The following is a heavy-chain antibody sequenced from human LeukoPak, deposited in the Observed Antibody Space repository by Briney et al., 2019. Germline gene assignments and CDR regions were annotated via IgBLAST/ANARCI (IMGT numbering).Heavy chain of an antibody. CDR2: IYHSGST. Sequence: SETLSLTCTVSGGYISSYYWSWIRQHPGKGLEWIGYIYHSGSTYYNPSLKSRVTISVDRSKNQFSLKLSSVTAADTAVYYCARGEGLLWFGELSAYFDYWGQGTLVTVSS. CDR1: GGYISSYY. D-gene: IGHD3-10*01. CDR3: ARGEGLLWFGELSAYFDY. J-gene: IGHJ4*02. V-gene: IGHV4-59*12.